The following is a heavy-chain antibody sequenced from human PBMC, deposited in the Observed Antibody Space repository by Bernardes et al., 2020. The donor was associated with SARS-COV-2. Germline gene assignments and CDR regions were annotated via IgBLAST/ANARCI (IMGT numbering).Heavy chain of an antibody. CDR2: IYYSGST. CDR3: ARAGRENWFDP. Sequence: SETLSLTCTVSGGSISSGDYYWSWIRQPPGKGLEWIGYIYYSGSTYYNPSLKSRVTISVDTSKNQFSLKLSSVTAADTAVYYCARAGRENWFDPWGQGTLVTVSS. D-gene: IGHD1-26*01. V-gene: IGHV4-30-4*01. CDR1: GGSISSGDYY. J-gene: IGHJ5*02.